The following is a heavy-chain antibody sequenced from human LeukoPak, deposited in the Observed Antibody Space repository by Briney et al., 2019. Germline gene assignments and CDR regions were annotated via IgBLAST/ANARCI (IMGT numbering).Heavy chain of an antibody. CDR3: AREDGYSSSWYSDY. CDR2: ISSTSIYT. D-gene: IGHD6-13*01. J-gene: IGHJ4*02. V-gene: IGHV3-11*05. Sequence: MNWVRQAPGKGLEWVSDISSTSIYTNYADSVKGRFTISRDNAKNSLYLQMNSLRAEDTAVYYCAREDGYSSSWYSDYWGQGTLVTVSS.